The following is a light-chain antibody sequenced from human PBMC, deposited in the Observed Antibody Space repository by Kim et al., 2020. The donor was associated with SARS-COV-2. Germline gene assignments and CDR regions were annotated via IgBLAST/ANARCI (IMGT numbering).Light chain of an antibody. CDR3: QQSHTAPLLS. V-gene: IGKV1-39*01. J-gene: IGKJ4*01. CDR1: QSITNY. CDR2: VSS. Sequence: DIQLTQSPSSLSASVGDRVTIACRSSQSITNYLNWYQQRPGKAPKLLIYVSSTLQRGVPSRFSGSGSGTDFTLTISSLQPEDFATYYCQQSHTAPLLSFGGGTKVDIK.